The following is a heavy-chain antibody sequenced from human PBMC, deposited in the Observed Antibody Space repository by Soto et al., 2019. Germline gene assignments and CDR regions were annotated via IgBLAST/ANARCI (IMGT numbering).Heavy chain of an antibody. CDR1: GFTVSSNY. CDR2: LYSGGST. CDR3: AREIASGWNAFDQ. Sequence: EVQLVESGGGLVRPGGSLRLSCEASGFTVSSNYMNCVRQAPGKGLEWLSVLYSGGSTYYADSVKGRFRISRDNSKNTLYLLMGSLRAEDTAVYYCAREIASGWNAFDQWGQGTLVTVSS. D-gene: IGHD6-19*01. V-gene: IGHV3-66*01. J-gene: IGHJ4*02.